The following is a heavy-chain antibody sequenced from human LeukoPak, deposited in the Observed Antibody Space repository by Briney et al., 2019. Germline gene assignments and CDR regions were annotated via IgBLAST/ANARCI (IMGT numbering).Heavy chain of an antibody. V-gene: IGHV1-69*04. J-gene: IGHJ6*02. CDR3: ARTPPPRGYSYGYYYYGMDV. CDR1: GGTFSSYA. Sequence: GASVKLSCKACGGTFSSYAISWVRQDPGQGLEWMGRIIPILGIANYAQKFQGRVTITADKSTSTAYMELSSLRSEDTAVYYCARTPPPRGYSYGYYYYGMDVWGQGTTVTVSS. D-gene: IGHD5-18*01. CDR2: IIPILGIA.